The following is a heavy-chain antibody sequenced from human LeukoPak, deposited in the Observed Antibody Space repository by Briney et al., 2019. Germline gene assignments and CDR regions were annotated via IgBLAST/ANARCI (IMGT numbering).Heavy chain of an antibody. V-gene: IGHV4-59*08. CDR2: IYYSGST. Sequence: SETLSLTCTVSGGSISSYYWSWIRQPPGKGLEWIGYIYYSGSTNYNPSLKSRVTISVDTSKNQFSLKLSSLTAADTAVYYCARLGGAQGWFDPWGQGTLVTVSS. J-gene: IGHJ5*02. CDR3: ARLGGAQGWFDP. CDR1: GGSISSYY. D-gene: IGHD4-17*01.